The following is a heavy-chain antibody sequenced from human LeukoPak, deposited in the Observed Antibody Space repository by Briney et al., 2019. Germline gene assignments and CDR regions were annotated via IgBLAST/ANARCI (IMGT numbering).Heavy chain of an antibody. CDR1: GYTFTSYG. CDR2: ISTYNGNT. Sequence: GASVKVSCKASGYTFTSYGISWVRQAPGQGLEWMGWISTYNGNTNYAKNLQGRVTMTTDTSTSTAYMELRSLTSDDTALYYCARDIDWTFEYWGQGTLVTVSS. D-gene: IGHD1-1*01. J-gene: IGHJ4*02. CDR3: ARDIDWTFEY. V-gene: IGHV1-18*01.